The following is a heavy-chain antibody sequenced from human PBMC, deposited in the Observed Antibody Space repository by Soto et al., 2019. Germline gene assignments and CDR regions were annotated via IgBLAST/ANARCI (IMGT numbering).Heavy chain of an antibody. CDR3: ARTGPYYFDY. Sequence: PGGSLRLCCAASGFTFNTYGMTWVRQAPGKGLEWVSAITAGGVTTYYADSVKGRFTISRDNSKNTLYLQMNSLTAADTAIYYCARTGPYYFDYWGQGTLVTVSS. CDR1: GFTFNTYG. J-gene: IGHJ4*02. D-gene: IGHD3-9*01. V-gene: IGHV3-23*01. CDR2: ITAGGVTT.